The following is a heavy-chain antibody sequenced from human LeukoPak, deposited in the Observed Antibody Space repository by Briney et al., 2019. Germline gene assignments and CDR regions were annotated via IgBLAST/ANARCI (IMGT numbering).Heavy chain of an antibody. CDR2: ISAYNGNT. Sequence: GASVKVSCKASGYTFTKEAISWVRQTPGQGLEWMGWISAYNGNTNYAQKLQGRVTMTTDTSTSTAYMELRSLRSDDTAVYYCARVSRGGFGELLYRGYYYYYYMDVWGKGTTVTVSS. J-gene: IGHJ6*03. CDR3: ARVSRGGFGELLYRGYYYYYYMDV. D-gene: IGHD3-10*01. V-gene: IGHV1-18*01. CDR1: GYTFTKEA.